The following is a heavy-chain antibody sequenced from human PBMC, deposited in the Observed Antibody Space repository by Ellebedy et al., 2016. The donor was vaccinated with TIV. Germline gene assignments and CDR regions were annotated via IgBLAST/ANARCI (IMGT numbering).Heavy chain of an antibody. Sequence: SETLSLTCTVSGGSISSYYWSWIRQPPGKGLEWIGYIYYSGSTNYNPSLKSRVTISVDTSKNQFSLKLSSVTAADTAVYYCARNRGTVTAIDYWGQGTLVTVSS. CDR1: GGSISSYY. J-gene: IGHJ4*02. V-gene: IGHV4-59*01. D-gene: IGHD2-21*02. CDR2: IYYSGST. CDR3: ARNRGTVTAIDY.